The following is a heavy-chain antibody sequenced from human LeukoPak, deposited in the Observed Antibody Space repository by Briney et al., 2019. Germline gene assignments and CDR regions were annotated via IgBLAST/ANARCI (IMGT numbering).Heavy chain of an antibody. V-gene: IGHV3-72*01. CDR2: TRNKANSYTT. CDR3: AREELLGYYYGVDV. D-gene: IGHD1-26*01. CDR1: GFTFSDHY. Sequence: GGSLRLSCAASGFTFSDHYMDWVRQAPGKGLEWVGRTRNKANSYTTEYAASVKGRFTISRDDSKNSLYLRMNSLKTEDTAVYYCAREELLGYYYGVDVWGQGTTVTVSS. J-gene: IGHJ6*02.